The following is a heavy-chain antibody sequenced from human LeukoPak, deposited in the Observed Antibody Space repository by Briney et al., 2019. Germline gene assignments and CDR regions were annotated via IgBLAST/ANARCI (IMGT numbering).Heavy chain of an antibody. CDR2: IRPDGSEA. CDR3: TRDRAYKAFDY. CDR1: GFTFSSSW. J-gene: IGHJ4*02. V-gene: IGHV3-7*04. D-gene: IGHD3-16*01. Sequence: GGSLRLSCAASGFTFSSSWMTWVRQAPGKGLEWVAVIRPDGSEAAYVDSVIGRFTISRDNAKNSLFLQMISLRVEDTAVYYCTRDRAYKAFDYWGQGALVTVSS.